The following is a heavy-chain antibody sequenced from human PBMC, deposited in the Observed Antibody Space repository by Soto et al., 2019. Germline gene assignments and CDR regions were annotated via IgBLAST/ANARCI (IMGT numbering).Heavy chain of an antibody. CDR2: INTDGSST. CDR1: GITFRSNW. Sequence: EVQLVESGGGLVQPGGSLRLSCAASGITFRSNWMHWVRQDPGKGLVWVSRINTDGSSTSYADSVKGRFTISRDNAKNTLYLQMNSLRAEDTAVYYRTRDSFDGIYYYGMDVWGQGTTVTVSS. V-gene: IGHV3-74*01. CDR3: TRDSFDGIYYYGMDV. J-gene: IGHJ6*02. D-gene: IGHD3-9*01.